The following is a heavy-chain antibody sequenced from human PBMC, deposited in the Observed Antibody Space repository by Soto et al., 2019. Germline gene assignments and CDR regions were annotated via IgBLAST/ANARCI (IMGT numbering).Heavy chain of an antibody. CDR1: GYTFTSYD. Sequence: APVKVSCKASGYTFTSYDINWVRQATGQGLEWMGWMNPNSGNTGYAQKFQGRVTMTRNTSISTAYMELSSLRSEDTAVYYCAREGSYSSSSHYYYYGMDVWGQGTTVTVSS. CDR3: AREGSYSSSSHYYYYGMDV. D-gene: IGHD6-6*01. J-gene: IGHJ6*02. V-gene: IGHV1-8*01. CDR2: MNPNSGNT.